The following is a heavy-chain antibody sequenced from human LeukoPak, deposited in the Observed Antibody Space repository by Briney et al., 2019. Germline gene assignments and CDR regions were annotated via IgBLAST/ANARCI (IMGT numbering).Heavy chain of an antibody. Sequence: AASVKVSCKASGYTFTSYYMHWVRQAPGQGLEWMGIINPSGGSTSYAQKFQGRVTMTRDTSTSTVYMELSSLRSEGTAVYYCARDPTARAYYDILTGPRGGFDYWGQGTLVTVSS. V-gene: IGHV1-46*01. CDR2: INPSGGST. CDR3: ARDPTARAYYDILTGPRGGFDY. CDR1: GYTFTSYY. D-gene: IGHD3-9*01. J-gene: IGHJ4*02.